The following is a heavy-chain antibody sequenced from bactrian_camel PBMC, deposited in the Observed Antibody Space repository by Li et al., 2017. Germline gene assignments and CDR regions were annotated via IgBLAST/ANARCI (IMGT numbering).Heavy chain of an antibody. J-gene: IGHJ4*01. CDR2: IRSDGRT. D-gene: IGHD1*01. CDR1: GNTYSRSS. V-gene: IGHV3S53*01. Sequence: HVQLVESGGGSVQAGGSLRLSCAASGNTYSRSSMGWFRQAPGKERERVAGIRSDGRTSYADSAKGRFTISKDTAKNILYLQMDRLKPEDTAMYYCAADDGERIRDCATVEEEDWDWYQGTQVTVS. CDR3: AADDGERIRDCATVEEEDWD.